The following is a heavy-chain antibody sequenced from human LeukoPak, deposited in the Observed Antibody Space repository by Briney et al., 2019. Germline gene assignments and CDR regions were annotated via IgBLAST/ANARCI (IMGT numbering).Heavy chain of an antibody. CDR2: ISYDGSNK. CDR1: GFTFSSYG. Sequence: GRSLRLSCAASGFTFSSYGMHWVRQAPGKGLEWVAVISYDGSNKYYADSVKGRFTISRDNSKNTLYLQMNSLRAEDTAVYYCARDQTSSGQTPPDYWGQGTLVTVSS. J-gene: IGHJ4*02. D-gene: IGHD3-22*01. CDR3: ARDQTSSGQTPPDY. V-gene: IGHV3-30*03.